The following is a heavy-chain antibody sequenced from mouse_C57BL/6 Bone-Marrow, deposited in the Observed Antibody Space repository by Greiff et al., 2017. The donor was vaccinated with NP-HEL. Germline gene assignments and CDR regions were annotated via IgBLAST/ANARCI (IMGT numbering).Heavy chain of an antibody. J-gene: IGHJ2*01. V-gene: IGHV5-2*01. CDR3: ARQELYYYGSSYYFDY. Sequence: VQLKESGGGLVQPGESLKLSCESNEYEFPSHDMSWVRKTPEKRLELVAAINSDGGSTYYPDTMERRFIISRDNTKKTLYLQMSSLRSEDTALYYCARQELYYYGSSYYFDYWGQGTTLTVSS. D-gene: IGHD1-1*01. CDR2: INSDGGST. CDR1: EYEFPSHD.